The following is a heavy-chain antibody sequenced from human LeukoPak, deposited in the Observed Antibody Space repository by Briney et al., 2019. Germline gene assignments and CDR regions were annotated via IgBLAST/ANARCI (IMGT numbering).Heavy chain of an antibody. D-gene: IGHD2/OR15-2a*01. V-gene: IGHV3-21*04. CDR3: AKLSDY. J-gene: IGHJ4*02. CDR2: ISSSSSYK. CDR1: EFTFSSYS. Sequence: NPGGSLRLSCAASEFTFSSYSMNWVRQAPGKGLEWVSSISSSSSYKYYADSVKGRFTISRDNAKNSLYLQMNSLRAEDTAVYYCAKLSDYWGQGTLVTVSS.